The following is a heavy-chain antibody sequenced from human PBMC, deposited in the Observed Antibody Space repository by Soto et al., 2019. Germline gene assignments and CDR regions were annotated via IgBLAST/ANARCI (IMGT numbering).Heavy chain of an antibody. CDR3: ATGLRTGNYGMDV. V-gene: IGHV1-69*01. D-gene: IGHD3-10*01. J-gene: IGHJ6*02. CDR2: IIPIFGTT. Sequence: QEQLVQAGAEVKKPGSSVRISCRASGGTFSNAAVSWVRQAPGQGLQWMGGIIPIFGTTHYAQKFQGRVTITADESTATAYMELRSVTSEDTAVYYCATGLRTGNYGMDVWGQGTAVTVSS. CDR1: GGTFSNAA.